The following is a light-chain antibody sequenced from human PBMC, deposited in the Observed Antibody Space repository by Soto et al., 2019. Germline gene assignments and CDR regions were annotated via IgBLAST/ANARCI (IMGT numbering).Light chain of an antibody. J-gene: IGKJ5*01. V-gene: IGKV1-39*01. CDR2: AAS. CDR1: RSIGNN. Sequence: EIQVTQSPTSLSASVGERITITCRASRSIGNNLNWYQQRPGKAPQLLIYAASSLQSGVPSRFSGSSSGTDFTLTINGLQPEDFATCYCQQSFSPHIAFGQGTRL. CDR3: QQSFSPHIA.